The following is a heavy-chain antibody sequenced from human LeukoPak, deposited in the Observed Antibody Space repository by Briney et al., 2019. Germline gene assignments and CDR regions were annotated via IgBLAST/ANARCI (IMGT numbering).Heavy chain of an antibody. D-gene: IGHD4-17*01. V-gene: IGHV4-34*01. CDR3: ARALGDYGDYQDDY. CDR1: GGSFSGYY. J-gene: IGHJ4*02. CDR2: INHSGST. Sequence: PSETLSLTCAVYGGSFSGYYWSWIRQPPGKGLEWIGEINHSGSTNYNPSLKSRVTISVDTSKNQFSLKLGSVTAADTAVYYCARALGDYGDYQDDYWGQGTLVTVSS.